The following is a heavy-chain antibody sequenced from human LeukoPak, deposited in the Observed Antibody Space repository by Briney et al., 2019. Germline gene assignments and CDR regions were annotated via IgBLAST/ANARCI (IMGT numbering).Heavy chain of an antibody. Sequence: PGGSLRLSCAASGFTFSSYAMSWVRQAPGKGLEWVSAISGSGGNTYYADSVKGRFTISRDNSKNTLYLQMSSLRSEDTAVYYCARHGYDSSGLYDYWGQGTLVTVSS. CDR1: GFTFSSYA. CDR3: ARHGYDSSGLYDY. D-gene: IGHD3-22*01. J-gene: IGHJ4*02. V-gene: IGHV3-23*01. CDR2: ISGSGGNT.